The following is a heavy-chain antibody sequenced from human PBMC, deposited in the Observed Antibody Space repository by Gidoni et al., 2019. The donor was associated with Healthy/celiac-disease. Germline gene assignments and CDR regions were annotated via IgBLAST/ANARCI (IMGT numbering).Heavy chain of an antibody. J-gene: IGHJ6*02. V-gene: IGHV3-23*01. Sequence: VQLLESGGGLVQPGGSLRLSCSASGFTFSSYAMSWVGQAPGKGPGWVSAISGSGGSTYYEDSVKGRFTIYRDNSKNTLYLQMNSLRDEDTAVYYCAKSPYDRDSDNYYYYGMDVWGQGTTVTVSS. D-gene: IGHD3-16*01. CDR1: GFTFSSYA. CDR3: AKSPYDRDSDNYYYYGMDV. CDR2: ISGSGGST.